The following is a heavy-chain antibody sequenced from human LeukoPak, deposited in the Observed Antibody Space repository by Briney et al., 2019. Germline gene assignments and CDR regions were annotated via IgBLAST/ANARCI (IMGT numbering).Heavy chain of an antibody. CDR1: GGSISSSSYY. CDR3: ARRGWSGDIDC. D-gene: IGHD3-3*01. J-gene: IGHJ4*02. V-gene: IGHV4-39*01. CDR2: IYYSGST. Sequence: SETLSLTCTVSGGSISSSSYYWGWIRQPPGKGLEWIGSIYYSGSTYYNPSLKSRVTISVDTSKNQFSLKLSSVTAADTAVYYCARRGWSGDIDCWGQGALVTVSS.